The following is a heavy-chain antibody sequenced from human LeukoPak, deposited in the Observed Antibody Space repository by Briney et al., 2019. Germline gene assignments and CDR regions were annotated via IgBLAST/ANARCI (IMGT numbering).Heavy chain of an antibody. CDR1: GYTFTSYY. CDR3: ARVRLDGWELDY. V-gene: IGHV1-46*01. Sequence: ASVKVSCKASGYTFTSYYMHWVRQAPGQGLEWMGIINPSGGSTSYAQKFQGRVTMTRDTSISTAYMELSRLRSDDTAVYYCARVRLDGWELDYWGQGTLVTVSS. CDR2: INPSGGST. D-gene: IGHD1-26*01. J-gene: IGHJ4*02.